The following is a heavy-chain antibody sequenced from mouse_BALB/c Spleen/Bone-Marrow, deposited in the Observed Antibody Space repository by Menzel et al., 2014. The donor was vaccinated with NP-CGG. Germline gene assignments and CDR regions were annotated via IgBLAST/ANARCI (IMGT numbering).Heavy chain of an antibody. J-gene: IGHJ1*01. D-gene: IGHD2-2*01. CDR1: GYTFTSYV. CDR3: ARSLYGYDWYFDV. CDR2: INPYDDDT. V-gene: IGHV1-14*01. Sequence: EVQLQQSGPELVKPGASVKMSCKASGYTFTSYVVHWVKQKPGQGLEWIGNINPYDDDTMYNKKFKGKATLTSDKSSSTAYMELSSLTSEDSAVYYCARSLYGYDWYFDVWGAGTTVTVSS.